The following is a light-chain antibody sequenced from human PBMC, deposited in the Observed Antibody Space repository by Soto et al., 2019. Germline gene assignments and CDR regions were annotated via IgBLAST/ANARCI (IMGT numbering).Light chain of an antibody. V-gene: IGLV2-14*01. CDR3: SSYTSSSTPLV. Sequence: ALTQPASVSGSPGQSITISCTGTSSDVGGYNYVSWYQQHPGKAPKLMIYDVTNRPSGVSNRFSGSKSGNTASLTISGLQAEDVADYYCSSYTSSSTPLVFGGGTKLTVL. J-gene: IGLJ3*02. CDR2: DVT. CDR1: SSDVGGYNY.